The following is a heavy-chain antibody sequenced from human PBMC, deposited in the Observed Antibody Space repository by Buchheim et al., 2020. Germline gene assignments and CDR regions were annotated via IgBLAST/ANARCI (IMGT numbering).Heavy chain of an antibody. CDR2: IWYDGSNK. J-gene: IGHJ4*02. Sequence: QVLLMESGGGVVQPGRSLRLSCAASGFTFSSYGMHWVRQAPGKGLEWVAVIWYDGSNKYYADSVKGRFTISRDNSKNTLYLQMNSLRAEDTAVYYCARERDYYDSSGFIDYWGQGTL. D-gene: IGHD3-22*01. V-gene: IGHV3-33*01. CDR3: ARERDYYDSSGFIDY. CDR1: GFTFSSYG.